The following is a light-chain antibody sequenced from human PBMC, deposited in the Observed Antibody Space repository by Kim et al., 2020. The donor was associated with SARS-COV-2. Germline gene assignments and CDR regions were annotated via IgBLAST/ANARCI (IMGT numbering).Light chain of an antibody. J-gene: IGLJ1*01. V-gene: IGLV2-14*03. CDR3: SSYTSGSTV. CDR1: SSDVGGYNY. CDR2: DVT. Sequence: QSVLTQPASVSGSPGQSITISCTGTSSDVGGYNYVSWYQQHPGKAPKLMIYDVTKRPSGVSNRFSGSKSGNTASLTISGLQAEDEADYYCSSYTSGSTVFGTGTKVTVL.